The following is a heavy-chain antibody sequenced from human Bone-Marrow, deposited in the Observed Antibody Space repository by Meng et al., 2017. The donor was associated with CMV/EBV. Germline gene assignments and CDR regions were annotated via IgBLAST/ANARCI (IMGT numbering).Heavy chain of an antibody. Sequence: GGSLRLSCAASGFTFDDYAMHWVRQAPGKGLEWVSLISWDGGSTYYADSVKGRFTISRDNSKNSLYLQMNSLRAEDTALYYCAKDKHGDRPLGYFDYWGQGTLVTASS. CDR1: GFTFDDYA. D-gene: IGHD4-17*01. J-gene: IGHJ4*02. CDR2: ISWDGGST. V-gene: IGHV3-43D*03. CDR3: AKDKHGDRPLGYFDY.